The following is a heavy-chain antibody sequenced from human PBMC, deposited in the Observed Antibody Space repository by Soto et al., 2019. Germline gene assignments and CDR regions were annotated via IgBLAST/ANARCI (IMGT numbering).Heavy chain of an antibody. CDR3: AKEIDDYYDSSHNLDS. J-gene: IGHJ4*02. CDR2: IHKSGGRT. Sequence: PGGSLRLSCAASGFTFNNYAMNWVRQAPGKRLEWVSTIHKSGGRTYYADPVKGRFTISRDNSKNTLYLHMNTLRAEDTAVYYCAKEIDDYYDSSHNLDSWGQGTLVTVSS. CDR1: GFTFNNYA. D-gene: IGHD3-22*01. V-gene: IGHV3-23*01.